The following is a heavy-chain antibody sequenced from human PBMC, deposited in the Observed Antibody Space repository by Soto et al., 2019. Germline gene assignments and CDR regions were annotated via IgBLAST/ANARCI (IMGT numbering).Heavy chain of an antibody. V-gene: IGHV3-23*01. Sequence: EVQLLESGGGLVQPGGSLRLSCAASGFTFSSYAMSWVRQAPGKGLEWVSGISGSGGSTYHADSVKGRFTISRDNSKNTLYLQMNSLRAEDTAVYYCAKDFGYSMSSPFDYWGQGTLVTVSS. D-gene: IGHD6-6*01. CDR1: GFTFSSYA. CDR3: AKDFGYSMSSPFDY. CDR2: ISGSGGST. J-gene: IGHJ4*02.